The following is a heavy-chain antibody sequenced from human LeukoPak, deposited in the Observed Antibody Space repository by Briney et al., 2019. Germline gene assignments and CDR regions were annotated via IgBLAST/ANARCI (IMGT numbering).Heavy chain of an antibody. Sequence: GGSLRLSCAASGFTFSSYAMSWVRQAPGKGLEWVSGISGSGGTTYYADSVKGRFTISRDNSKNTLYLQMNSLRAEDTAVYYCARGHYYGSGPYVFWGQGTLVTVSS. J-gene: IGHJ4*02. CDR2: ISGSGGTT. CDR1: GFTFSSYA. D-gene: IGHD3-10*01. V-gene: IGHV3-23*01. CDR3: ARGHYYGSGPYVF.